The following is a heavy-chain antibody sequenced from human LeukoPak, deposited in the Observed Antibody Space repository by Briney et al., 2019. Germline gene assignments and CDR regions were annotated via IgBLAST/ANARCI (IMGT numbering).Heavy chain of an antibody. J-gene: IGHJ5*02. D-gene: IGHD3-3*01. CDR3: AREADFWSGYYRRWFDP. Sequence: ASVKVSCKASGYTFTSYYMHWVRQAPGQGLEWMGIINPSGGSTSYAQKFQGRVTMTRDTSTSTVYMELSSLRSEDTAVYYCAREADFWSGYYRRWFDPWGQGTLVTVSS. CDR2: INPSGGST. CDR1: GYTFTSYY. V-gene: IGHV1-46*01.